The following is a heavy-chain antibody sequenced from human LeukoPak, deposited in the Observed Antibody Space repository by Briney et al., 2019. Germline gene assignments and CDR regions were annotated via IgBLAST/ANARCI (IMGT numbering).Heavy chain of an antibody. Sequence: PGGSLRLSCAASGFTFGSCWMNWVRQAPGKGLEWVSYISSSSGTIYYADSVKGRFTISRDNAKSSLYLQMNSLRAEDTAVYYCARDKGDYDTSGSLFVFGGQGTLVTVSS. CDR1: GFTFGSCW. V-gene: IGHV3-48*01. J-gene: IGHJ4*02. CDR2: ISSSSGTI. D-gene: IGHD3-22*01. CDR3: ARDKGDYDTSGSLFVF.